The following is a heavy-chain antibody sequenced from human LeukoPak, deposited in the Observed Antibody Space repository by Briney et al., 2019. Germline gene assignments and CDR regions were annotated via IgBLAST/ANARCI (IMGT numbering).Heavy chain of an antibody. CDR2: INSDGSST. CDR3: ARGGATVDY. V-gene: IGHV3-74*01. D-gene: IGHD5-12*01. J-gene: IGHJ4*02. CDR1: GFTFSTYW. Sequence: PGGSLRLSCAASGFTFSTYWMHWVRQAPGKGLVWVSRINSDGSSTSYSDSVKGRFTISRDNARTTLYLQMNSLRAEDTAVYFCARGGATVDYWGQGTLVTVSS.